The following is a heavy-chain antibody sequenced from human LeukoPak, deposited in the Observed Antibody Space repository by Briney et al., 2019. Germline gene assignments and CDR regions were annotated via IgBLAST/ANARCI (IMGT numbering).Heavy chain of an antibody. CDR1: GYPFSNYD. V-gene: IGHV1-8*01. CDR2: MNPNSGNT. CDR3: ARGPPGYRGVGYYFDY. D-gene: IGHD3-10*01. Sequence: ASVKVSCEASGYPFSNYDINWVRQATGQGLEWMGWMNPNSGNTGYAQKFQGRVTMTRNTSISTAYMELSSLRSEDTAVYYCARGPPGYRGVGYYFDYWGQGTLVTVSS. J-gene: IGHJ4*02.